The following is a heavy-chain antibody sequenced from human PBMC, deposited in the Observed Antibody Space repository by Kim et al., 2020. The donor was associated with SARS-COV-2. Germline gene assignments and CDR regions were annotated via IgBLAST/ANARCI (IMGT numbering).Heavy chain of an antibody. D-gene: IGHD3-16*02. CDR3: AAGYLHIDF. CDR1: GYTFNKYT. J-gene: IGHJ4*02. CDR2: ISTATGNS. V-gene: IGHV7-4-1*02. Sequence: ASVKVSCKASGYTFNKYTMNWVRQTPGQGLEWVGWISTATGNSTFAQGFRGRFVFSLDTSVSTAYLLISGLKAEDTAMYYCAAGYLHIDFWGQGTLVAVST.